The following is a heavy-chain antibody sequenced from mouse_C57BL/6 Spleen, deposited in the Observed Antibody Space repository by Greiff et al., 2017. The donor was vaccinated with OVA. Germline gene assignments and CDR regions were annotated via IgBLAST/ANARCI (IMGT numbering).Heavy chain of an antibody. CDR2: IYPRGGYT. V-gene: IGHV1-81*01. CDR3: ARGSCEYEDD. J-gene: IGHJ2*01. D-gene: IGHD2-4*01. Sequence: VQLQQSGAELVRPGASVKLSCKASGYTFTSYCISWVKQSPGQGLEWIGEIYPRGGYTYYNEKFKGKATLTADKSSSTAYMELRSLTSEDSAGYVCARGSCEYEDDWGQGTTLTVSS. CDR1: GYTFTSYC.